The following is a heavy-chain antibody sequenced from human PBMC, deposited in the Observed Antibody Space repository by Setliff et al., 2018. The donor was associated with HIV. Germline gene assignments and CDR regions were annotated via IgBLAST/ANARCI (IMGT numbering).Heavy chain of an antibody. D-gene: IGHD3-10*01. J-gene: IGHJ4*02. Sequence: ASVKVSCKASGYLFTGYYMHWVRQAPGQGLECMGWINVNSGGTKYAQKFQGRVTMTRDTSISTAYMEVSSLRSDDTAVYYCAREGSPIYYFDYWSQGTLVTVSS. CDR1: GYLFTGYY. V-gene: IGHV1-2*02. CDR2: INVNSGGT. CDR3: AREGSPIYYFDY.